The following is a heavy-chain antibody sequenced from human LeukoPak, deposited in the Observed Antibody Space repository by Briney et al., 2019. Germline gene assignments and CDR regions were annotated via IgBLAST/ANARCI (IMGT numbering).Heavy chain of an antibody. Sequence: ASVKVSCKASGYTFTSYGISWVRQAPGQGLEWMGRIIPILGIANYAQKFQGRVTITADKSTSTAYMELSSLRSEDTAVYYCARVLLARTPPDYWGQGTLVTVSS. D-gene: IGHD2-8*02. J-gene: IGHJ4*02. CDR2: IIPILGIA. CDR1: GYTFTSYG. V-gene: IGHV1-69*04. CDR3: ARVLLARTPPDY.